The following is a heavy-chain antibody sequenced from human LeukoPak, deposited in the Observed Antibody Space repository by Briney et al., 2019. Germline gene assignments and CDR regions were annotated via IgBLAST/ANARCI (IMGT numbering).Heavy chain of an antibody. J-gene: IGHJ2*01. CDR3: ARSSGTRDWYFDL. CDR1: GGSISSYY. V-gene: IGHV4-59*01. Sequence: PSETLSLTCTVSGGSISSYYWSWIRQPPGKGLEWIGFIYYSGNTNYNPSLKSRVTISVDTSKNQFSLKLSSATAADAAVYYCARSSGTRDWYFDLWGRGTLVTVSS. CDR2: IYYSGNT.